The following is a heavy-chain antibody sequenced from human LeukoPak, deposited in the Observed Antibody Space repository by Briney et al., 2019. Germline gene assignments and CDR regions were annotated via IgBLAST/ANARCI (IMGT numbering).Heavy chain of an antibody. CDR1: GGSISSYY. D-gene: IGHD3-3*01. CDR2: IYYSGST. CDR3: ARDSPLAQDYYDFPSEGFDP. Sequence: PSETLSLTCTVSGGSISSYYWSWIRQPPGKGLEWIGYIYYSGSTNYNPSLKSRVTISVDTSKNQFSLKLSSVTAADTAVYYCARDSPLAQDYYDFPSEGFDPWGQGTLVTVSS. V-gene: IGHV4-59*12. J-gene: IGHJ5*02.